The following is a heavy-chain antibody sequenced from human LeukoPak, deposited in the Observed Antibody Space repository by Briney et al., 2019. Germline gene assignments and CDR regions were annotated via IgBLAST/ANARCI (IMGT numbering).Heavy chain of an antibody. J-gene: IGHJ4*02. D-gene: IGHD3-16*01. CDR3: ARDQEDLGVIDY. CDR1: GFTFSSYA. CDR2: ISYDGSNK. V-gene: IGHV3-30-3*01. Sequence: GSLRLSCAASGFTFSSYAMHWVRQAPGKGLEWVAVISYDGSNKYYADSVKGRFTISRDNSKNTLYLQMNSLRAEDTAVYYCARDQEDLGVIDYWGQGTLVTVSS.